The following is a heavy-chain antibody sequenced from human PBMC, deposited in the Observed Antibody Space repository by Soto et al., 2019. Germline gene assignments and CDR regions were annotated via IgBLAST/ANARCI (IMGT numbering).Heavy chain of an antibody. D-gene: IGHD1-26*01. CDR3: ARRGSGSDYDY. CDR1: GFTFSSYA. CDR2: ISGSGDST. J-gene: IGHJ4*02. Sequence: EVQLLESGGGLVQPGGSLRLSCAASGFTFSSYAMRWVRQAPVKGLEWVSAISGSGDSTYYADSVNGRFTISRDNSKNTLYLQMNSLRAEDTAVYYCARRGSGSDYDYWGQGTLVTVSS. V-gene: IGHV3-23*01.